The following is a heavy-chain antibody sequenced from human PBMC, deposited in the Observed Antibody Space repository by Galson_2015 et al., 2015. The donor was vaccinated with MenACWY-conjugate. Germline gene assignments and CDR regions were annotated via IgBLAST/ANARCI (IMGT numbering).Heavy chain of an antibody. V-gene: IGHV1-3*01. D-gene: IGHD3-10*01. CDR3: ATPEGIHGAFDI. CDR1: GYTFTSYA. Sequence: SVKVSCKASGYTFTSYAMHWVRQAPGQRLEWMGWINAGNGNTKYSQKFQGRVTITRDTSASTAYMELSSLRSEDTAVYYCATPEGIHGAFDIWGQGTMVTVSS. CDR2: INAGNGNT. J-gene: IGHJ3*02.